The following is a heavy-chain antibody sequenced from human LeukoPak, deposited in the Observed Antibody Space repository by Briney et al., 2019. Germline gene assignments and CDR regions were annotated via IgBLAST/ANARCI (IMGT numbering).Heavy chain of an antibody. Sequence: GGSLRLSCAASGFTFSTYCIHWVRQAPGKGLEWVACIRYDGSNKYYADSVKGRFTIYRHNSKNTLYLQMNSLRAEDTAVYYCAKDSSCRTTVVTILTNWGQGTLVTVSS. CDR1: GFTFSTYC. CDR3: AKDSSCRTTVVTILTN. V-gene: IGHV3-30*02. CDR2: IRYDGSNK. D-gene: IGHD4-23*01. J-gene: IGHJ4*02.